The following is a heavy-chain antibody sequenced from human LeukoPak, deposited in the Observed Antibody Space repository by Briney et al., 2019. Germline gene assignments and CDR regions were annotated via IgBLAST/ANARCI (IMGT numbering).Heavy chain of an antibody. CDR3: PTEGSVRGSGSLGAFDYYYYGMDV. D-gene: IGHD3-10*01. V-gene: IGHV3-15*01. Sequence: GGSLRLSCAVSGFTFSNAWMSWGRQAPGKGLEWVGRIKSITDGGTADYAVPVKGRFTISRDDSNNTLYLQMHSLKTADTAVYYCPTEGSVRGSGSLGAFDYYYYGMDVWGQGTTVTVSS. CDR1: GFTFSNAW. CDR2: IKSITDGGTA. J-gene: IGHJ6*02.